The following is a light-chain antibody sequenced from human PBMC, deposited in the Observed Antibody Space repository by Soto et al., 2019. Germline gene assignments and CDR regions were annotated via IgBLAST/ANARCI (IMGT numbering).Light chain of an antibody. J-gene: IGLJ2*01. CDR2: DVS. Sequence: QSVLTQPASESGSPGQSITISCTGTSSDIGSYNYVSWYQRHPGRAPKLLIYDVSYRPSGVSDRFSGSKSGYTASLTISGLQTEDEADYYCSSYSGNYTVFGGGTKVTVL. V-gene: IGLV2-14*03. CDR3: SSYSGNYTV. CDR1: SSDIGSYNY.